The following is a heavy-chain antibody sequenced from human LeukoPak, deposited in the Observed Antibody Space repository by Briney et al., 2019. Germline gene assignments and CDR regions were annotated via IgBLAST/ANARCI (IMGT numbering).Heavy chain of an antibody. CDR3: ANNGVSPNYYYGMNV. D-gene: IGHD2-8*01. CDR1: GFTFSGYA. Sequence: GGSVRLSCAASGFTFSGYAIHWVRQAPGKGLEWVAVIWYDGSNIHYADSVQGRFTISRDSSKNMLYLQMNSLRAEDTGVYYCANNGVSPNYYYGMNVWGQGTTVTVSS. V-gene: IGHV3-33*08. CDR2: IWYDGSNI. J-gene: IGHJ6*02.